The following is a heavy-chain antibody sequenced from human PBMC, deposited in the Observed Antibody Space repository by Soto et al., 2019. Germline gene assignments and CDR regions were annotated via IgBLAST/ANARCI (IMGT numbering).Heavy chain of an antibody. CDR3: ARHAGGEHYAN. CDR1: GGSISSISYY. V-gene: IGHV4-39*01. CDR2: IYYSGST. D-gene: IGHD2-21*01. Sequence: PSETLSLTCTVSGGSISSISYYWVWIRQPPGKGLEWIGSIYYSGSTYYNPSLKSRVTISVDTSKNQFSLKLSSVTAADTAVYYCARHAGGEHYANWGQGTLVTVSS. J-gene: IGHJ4*02.